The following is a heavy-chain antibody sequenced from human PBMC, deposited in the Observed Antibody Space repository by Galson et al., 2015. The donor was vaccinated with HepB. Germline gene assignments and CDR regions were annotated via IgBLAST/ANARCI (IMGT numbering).Heavy chain of an antibody. CDR1: GFSFRANW. D-gene: IGHD2-15*01. CDR2: ISIDGSFT. Sequence: SLRLSCAASAASGFSFRANWMHWVRQAPGEGLVWLSHISIDGSFTAYADSVRGRFTISRDNAKKSLFLQMNNLRAEDTAVYYCARKGSQDIEGVVAPIPPGGFDFWGQGTLVTVSS. V-gene: IGHV3-74*01. J-gene: IGHJ4*02. CDR3: ARKGSQDIEGVVAPIPPGGFDF.